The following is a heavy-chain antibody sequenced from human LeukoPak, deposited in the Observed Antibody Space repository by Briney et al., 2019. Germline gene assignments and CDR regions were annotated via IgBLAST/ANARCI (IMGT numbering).Heavy chain of an antibody. D-gene: IGHD6-6*01. V-gene: IGHV6-1*01. Sequence: SQTLSLTCAISGDSVSSNSAAWNWIRQSPSRGLEWLGRTYYRSKWYNDYAVSVKIRITINPDTSDNQFSLQLNSVTPEDTAVYYCARSWDSSSSNGFDPWGQGTLLTVSS. CDR3: ARSWDSSSSNGFDP. CDR1: GDSVSSNSAA. CDR2: TYYRSKWYN. J-gene: IGHJ5*02.